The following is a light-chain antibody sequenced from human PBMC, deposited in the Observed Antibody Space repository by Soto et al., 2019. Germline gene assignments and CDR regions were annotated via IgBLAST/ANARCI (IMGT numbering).Light chain of an antibody. CDR1: QSFSSNF. V-gene: IGKV3-20*01. Sequence: EIVLTQSPGTLSLSPGERATLSCRASQSFSSNFLAWYQQKPGQTPRLLIYGASNRATGIPDMFSGSGSGTDFAMIIIKLGLEAFAVDYCQQYDRYSRMFGQGTKVEI. CDR3: QQYDRYSRM. CDR2: GAS. J-gene: IGKJ1*01.